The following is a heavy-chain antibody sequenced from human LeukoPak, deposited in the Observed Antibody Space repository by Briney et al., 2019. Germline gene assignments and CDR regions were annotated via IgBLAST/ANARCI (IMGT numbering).Heavy chain of an antibody. D-gene: IGHD1-26*01. Sequence: KPGASLKISCKGSGYSFTSYWIGWVRQIPGKGLEWIGIIYPGDSDTRYSPSFQGQVTISAHNSITTPYLQWSSLKASTTAMYYGASPSGSYQGDAFDIWGQGTMVTVSS. V-gene: IGHV5-51*01. J-gene: IGHJ3*02. CDR3: ASPSGSYQGDAFDI. CDR2: IYPGDSDT. CDR1: GYSFTSYW.